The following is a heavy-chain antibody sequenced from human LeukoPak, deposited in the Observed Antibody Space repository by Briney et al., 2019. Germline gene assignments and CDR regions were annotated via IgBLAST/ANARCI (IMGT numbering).Heavy chain of an antibody. CDR1: GDSISSSSYY. J-gene: IGHJ5*02. V-gene: IGHV4-39*07. CDR3: ARDLGVVPAWGWFDP. CDR2: MYYSGNT. D-gene: IGHD2-2*01. Sequence: KASETLSLTCTVSGDSISSSSYYWGWIRQPPGKGLEWIGTMYYSGNTYYNPSLKSRVTISGDTSKNQFSLNLSSVTAADTAVYYCARDLGVVPAWGWFDPWGQGTLVTVSS.